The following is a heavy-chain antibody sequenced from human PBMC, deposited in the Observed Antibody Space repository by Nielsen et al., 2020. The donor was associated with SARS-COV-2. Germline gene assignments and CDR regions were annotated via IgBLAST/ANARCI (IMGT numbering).Heavy chain of an antibody. CDR1: GGTFSSYA. D-gene: IGHD3-16*01. J-gene: IGHJ4*02. CDR2: IIPIFGTA. V-gene: IGHV1-69*13. Sequence: SVKVSCKASGGTFSSYAISWVRQAPGQGLEWMGGIIPIFGTANYAQKFQGRVTITADESTSTAYMELSSLRSEDTAVYYCARSPSHDYVWGSYSSVPYDYWGQGTLVTVSS. CDR3: ARSPSHDYVWGSYSSVPYDY.